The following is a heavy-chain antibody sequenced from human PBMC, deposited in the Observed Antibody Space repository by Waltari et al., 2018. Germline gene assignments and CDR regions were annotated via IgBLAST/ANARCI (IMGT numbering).Heavy chain of an antibody. Sequence: QVQLVQSGAEVKKPGSSVKVSCKASGGTFSSYAISWVRQAPGQGLEWMGVIIPIFGTANYAQKFQGRVTITTDESTSTAYMELSSLRSEDTAVYYCALAIAAADPSDAFDIWGQGTMVTVSS. CDR2: IIPIFGTA. J-gene: IGHJ3*02. V-gene: IGHV1-69*05. D-gene: IGHD6-13*01. CDR3: ALAIAAADPSDAFDI. CDR1: GGTFSSYA.